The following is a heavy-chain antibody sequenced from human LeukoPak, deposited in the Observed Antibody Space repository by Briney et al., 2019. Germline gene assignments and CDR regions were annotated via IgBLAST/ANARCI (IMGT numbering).Heavy chain of an antibody. J-gene: IGHJ5*02. D-gene: IGHD2-2*03. CDR3: ARHRGYCSSTSCSYNWFDP. CDR1: GGSFRNYY. V-gene: IGHV4-34*01. CDR2: INHSGST. Sequence: SETLSLTCAVYGGSFRNYYWSWIRQPPGKGLEWIGEINHSGSTKYNPSLRSRVTMSVDTSKNRFSLKLSSVTAADTAVYYCARHRGYCSSTSCSYNWFDPWGQGTLVTVSS.